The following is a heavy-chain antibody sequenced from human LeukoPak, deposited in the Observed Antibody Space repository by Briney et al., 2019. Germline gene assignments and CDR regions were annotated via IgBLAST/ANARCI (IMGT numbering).Heavy chain of an antibody. CDR3: ARHYYDRSGYYPWYFDY. V-gene: IGHV4-39*01. D-gene: IGHD3-22*01. CDR1: GGSISISNYY. Sequence: SETLSLTCTVSGGSISISNYYWGWLRQPPGKGLEWIGSFYYSGSTYYNPSLKSRVTISVDTSKSQFSLKLTSVTAADTAVYYCARHYYDRSGYYPWYFDYWGQGTLVTVSS. J-gene: IGHJ4*02. CDR2: FYYSGST.